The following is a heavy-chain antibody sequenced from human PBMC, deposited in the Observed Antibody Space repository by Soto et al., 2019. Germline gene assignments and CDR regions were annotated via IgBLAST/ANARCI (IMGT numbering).Heavy chain of an antibody. J-gene: IGHJ5*02. D-gene: IGHD3-9*01. CDR3: ARRARDWWFDP. V-gene: IGHV4-59*08. CDR2: IYYSGST. Sequence: SETLSLTCTVSGGSISSYYWSWIRQPPGKGLEWIGYIYYSGSTNYNPSLKSRVTISVDTSKNQFSLKPSSVTAADTAVYYCARRARDWWFDPWGQGTLVTVSS. CDR1: GGSISSYY.